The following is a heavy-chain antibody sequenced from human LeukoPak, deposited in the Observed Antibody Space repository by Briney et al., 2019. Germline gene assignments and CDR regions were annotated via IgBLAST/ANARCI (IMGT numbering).Heavy chain of an antibody. CDR2: INSDGSST. CDR1: GFTFSSYW. CDR3: ARDRRYGSINYGMDV. J-gene: IGHJ6*02. D-gene: IGHD3-9*01. V-gene: IGHV3-74*01. Sequence: GGSLRLSCAASGFTFSSYWMHWVRQAPGKGLVWVSRINSDGSSTSYADSVKGRFTISRDNSKNTLYLQMNCLRAEDTAVYYCARDRRYGSINYGMDVWGQGTTVTVSS.